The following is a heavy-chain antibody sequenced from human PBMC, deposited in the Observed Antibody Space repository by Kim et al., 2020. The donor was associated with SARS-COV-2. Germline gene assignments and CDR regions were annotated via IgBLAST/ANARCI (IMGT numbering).Heavy chain of an antibody. J-gene: IGHJ2*01. V-gene: IGHV3-30*01. Sequence: YEDYVKGRFTICRDKSEDTLYMKMNSMRAEDTAVYYCARDKPPHDWYFDLWGRGNLVTVSS. CDR3: ARDKPPHDWYFDL.